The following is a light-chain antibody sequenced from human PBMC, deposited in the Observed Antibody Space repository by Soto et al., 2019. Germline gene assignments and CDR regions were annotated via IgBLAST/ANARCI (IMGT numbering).Light chain of an antibody. CDR2: DAS. CDR1: QNINRR. J-gene: IGKJ1*01. CDR3: QQYNNYPWT. V-gene: IGKV1-5*01. Sequence: IHMTQSPSTLSASVVDGVTITCRASQNINRRLAWYQQKPGKAPNLLIYDASSLESGVPARFSGGGSGTEFTLTISSLQPDDFSTFYCQQYNNYPWTFGQGTKVDIK.